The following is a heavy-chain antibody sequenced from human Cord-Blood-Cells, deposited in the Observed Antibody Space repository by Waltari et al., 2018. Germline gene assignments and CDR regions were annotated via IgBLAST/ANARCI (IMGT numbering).Heavy chain of an antibody. J-gene: IGHJ5*02. Sequence: QLQLQESGPGLVKPSETLSLTCTVSGGSISSSSYYWGWIRQPPGKGLEWIGSIYYSGSPYHHPSHKMRVTISVDTSKNQFSLKLSSVTAADTAVYYCATFAPKYSSGWSNWFDPWGQGTLVTVSS. V-gene: IGHV4-39*07. CDR2: IYYSGSP. CDR1: GGSISSSSYY. CDR3: ATFAPKYSSGWSNWFDP. D-gene: IGHD6-19*01.